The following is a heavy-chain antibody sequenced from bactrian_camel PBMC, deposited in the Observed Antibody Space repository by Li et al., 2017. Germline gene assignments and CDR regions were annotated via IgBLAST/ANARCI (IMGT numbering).Heavy chain of an antibody. CDR3: ATDAPIRFSGGYYYTERSANY. J-gene: IGHJ4*01. Sequence: HVQLVESGGGSAQAGGSLRLSCAASGVIDTSDCMGWFRQSPGNEREGVASIWIGGGTTWYSDTVQGRFTISRDDAKNTVYLQMNSLKSEDTALYYCATDAPIRFSGGYYYTERSANYWGQGTQVTVS. V-gene: IGHV3S1*01. CDR1: GVIDTSDC. CDR2: IWIGGGTT. D-gene: IGHD2*01.